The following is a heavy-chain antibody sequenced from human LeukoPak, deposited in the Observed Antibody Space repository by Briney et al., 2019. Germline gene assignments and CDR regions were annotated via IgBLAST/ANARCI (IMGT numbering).Heavy chain of an antibody. CDR3: ASNTRDYGTDY. V-gene: IGHV4-34*01. CDR1: GGSFSGYY. D-gene: IGHD4-17*01. CDR2: INHSGST. J-gene: IGHJ4*02. Sequence: SETLSLTCAVYGGSFSGYYWSWIRQRPGKGLEWIGEINHSGSTNYNPSLKSRVTISVDTSKNQFSLKLSSVTAADTAVYYCASNTRDYGTDYWGQGTLVTVSS.